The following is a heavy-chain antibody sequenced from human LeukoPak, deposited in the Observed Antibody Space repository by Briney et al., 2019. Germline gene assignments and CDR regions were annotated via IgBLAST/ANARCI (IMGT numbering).Heavy chain of an antibody. Sequence: GGSLRLSCAASGFTFSNYAMSWVRQALGKGLEWVSVISGSGGSIYYADFAKGRFTISRDNSKNTLYLQMNSLRAEDTAVYYCAKGYCSMAVSAPVDYWGQGALVTVSS. V-gene: IGHV3-23*01. CDR2: ISGSGGSI. J-gene: IGHJ4*02. CDR1: GFTFSNYA. CDR3: AKGYCSMAVSAPVDY. D-gene: IGHD2-2*01.